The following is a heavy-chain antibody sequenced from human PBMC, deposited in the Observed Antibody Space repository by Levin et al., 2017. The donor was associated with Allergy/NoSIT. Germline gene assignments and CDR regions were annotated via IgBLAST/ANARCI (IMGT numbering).Heavy chain of an antibody. CDR1: GGSISSSSYY. V-gene: IGHV4-39*01. CDR2: IYYSGST. J-gene: IGHJ5*02. Sequence: SETLSLTCTVSGGSISSSSYYWGWIRQPPGKGLEWIGSIYYSGSTYYNPSLKSRVTISVDTSKNQFSLKLSSVTAADTAVYYCARLGYSSGWKWFDPWGQGTLVTVSS. D-gene: IGHD6-19*01. CDR3: ARLGYSSGWKWFDP.